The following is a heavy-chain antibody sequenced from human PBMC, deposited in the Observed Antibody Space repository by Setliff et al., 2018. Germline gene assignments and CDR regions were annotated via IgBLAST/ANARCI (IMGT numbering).Heavy chain of an antibody. V-gene: IGHV1-24*01. CDR1: GYTLTELS. CDR2: FDPEDGGT. D-gene: IGHD2-8*01. Sequence: ASVKVSCKVSGYTLTELSRHWVRQAPGKGLEWMGGFDPEDGGTIYAQKFQGRVTMTRDTSTSTVYLELSSLRSEDTAVYYCARGLIVLPGPSGDMGYFDYWGQGTLVTVSS. CDR3: ARGLIVLPGPSGDMGYFDY. J-gene: IGHJ4*02.